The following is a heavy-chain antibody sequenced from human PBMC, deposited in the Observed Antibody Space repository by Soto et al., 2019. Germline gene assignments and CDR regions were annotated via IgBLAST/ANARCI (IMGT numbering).Heavy chain of an antibody. Sequence: QVQLQQWGAGLLKPSETLSLTCAVYGGSFSGYYWSWIRQPPGKGLEWIGEINHSGSTNYNPSLKSRVTISVDTSKNQFSLKLSSVTAADTAVYYCASLDDGDSYYYYYGMDVWGQGTTVTVSS. CDR2: INHSGST. J-gene: IGHJ6*02. CDR3: ASLDDGDSYYYYYGMDV. CDR1: GGSFSGYY. D-gene: IGHD4-17*01. V-gene: IGHV4-34*01.